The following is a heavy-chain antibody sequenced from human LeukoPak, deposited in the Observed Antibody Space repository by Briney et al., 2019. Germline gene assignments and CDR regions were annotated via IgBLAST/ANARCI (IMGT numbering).Heavy chain of an antibody. V-gene: IGHV4-4*02. J-gene: IGHJ4*02. CDR2: IYHSGST. CDR1: GVSISSNNW. D-gene: IGHD3-22*01. CDR3: ARYNFYESSGYYYGGLDY. Sequence: SETLSLTCTVSGVSISSNNWWNWVRQAPGKGLEWIGEIYHSGSTNYSPSLKSRVTISVDKSKNQFSVRLNSVTAADTAVYHCARYNFYESSGYYYGGLDYWGQGALVTVSS.